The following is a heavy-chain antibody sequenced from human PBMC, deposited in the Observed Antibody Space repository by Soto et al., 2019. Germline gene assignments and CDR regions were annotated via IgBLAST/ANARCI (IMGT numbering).Heavy chain of an antibody. D-gene: IGHD3-10*01. Sequence: QVQLVQSGAEVKKPGASVKVSCKASGYTVTSYNIHWVRQAPGEGLEWMAIINPGSGSTNCAQKFQGRVTMTRDTSTSTVYLELSSLRSEDTGVYYCARGSSGLDYWGQGTLVTVSS. J-gene: IGHJ4*02. CDR1: GYTVTSYN. CDR3: ARGSSGLDY. V-gene: IGHV1-46*01. CDR2: INPGSGST.